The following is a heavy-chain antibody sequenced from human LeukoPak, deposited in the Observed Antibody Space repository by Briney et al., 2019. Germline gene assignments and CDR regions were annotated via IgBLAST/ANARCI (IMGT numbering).Heavy chain of an antibody. CDR1: GGSFSGYY. D-gene: IGHD5-24*01. J-gene: IGHJ4*02. Sequence: SETLSLTCAVYGGSFSGYYWSWIRQPPGKGLEWIGYIYYSGSTNYNPSLKSRVTISVDTSKNQFSLKLSSVTAADTAVYYCARALGDGYNLGLDYWGQGTLVTVSS. CDR3: ARALGDGYNLGLDY. V-gene: IGHV4-59*01. CDR2: IYYSGST.